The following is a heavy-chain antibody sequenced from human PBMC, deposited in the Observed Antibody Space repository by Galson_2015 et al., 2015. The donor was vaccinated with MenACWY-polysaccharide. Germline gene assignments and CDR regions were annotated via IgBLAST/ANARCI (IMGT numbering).Heavy chain of an antibody. Sequence: SLRLSCAASGFTFTSYAMHWVRQAPGKGLEWVTVISYDGSNKYYADSVKGRFTISRDNSKNTLYLQMDSLRAEDAAVYYCAKDSAPFYGDYGHWGQGTLVTVSS. V-gene: IGHV3-30-3*01. CDR2: ISYDGSNK. D-gene: IGHD4-17*01. J-gene: IGHJ4*02. CDR1: GFTFTSYA. CDR3: AKDSAPFYGDYGH.